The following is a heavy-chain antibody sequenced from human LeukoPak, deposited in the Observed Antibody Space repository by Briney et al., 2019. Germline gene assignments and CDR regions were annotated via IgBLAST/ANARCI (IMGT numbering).Heavy chain of an antibody. Sequence: GASVKVSCKASGYTFTGYYMHWVRQAPGQGLEWMGWINPNSGGTNYAQKFQGWVAMTRDTSISTAYMELSRLRSDDTAVYYCARGGYDILTGYYRIDYWGQGTLVTVSS. V-gene: IGHV1-2*04. CDR2: INPNSGGT. CDR1: GYTFTGYY. CDR3: ARGGYDILTGYYRIDY. D-gene: IGHD3-9*01. J-gene: IGHJ4*02.